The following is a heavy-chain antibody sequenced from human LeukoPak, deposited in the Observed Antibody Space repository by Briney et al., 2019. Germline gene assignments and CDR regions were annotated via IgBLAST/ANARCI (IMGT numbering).Heavy chain of an antibody. CDR2: ISSNGGST. CDR1: GFTFSSYA. Sequence: PGGSLRLSCSASGFTFSSYAMHWVRQAPGKGLEYVPAISSNGGSTYYADSVKGRFTISRDNYKNTLNLQMSSLRAEDTAVYYGVVSYLYAFDIWGQGTMVTVSS. J-gene: IGHJ3*02. CDR3: VVSYLYAFDI. V-gene: IGHV3-64D*09. D-gene: IGHD5-18*01.